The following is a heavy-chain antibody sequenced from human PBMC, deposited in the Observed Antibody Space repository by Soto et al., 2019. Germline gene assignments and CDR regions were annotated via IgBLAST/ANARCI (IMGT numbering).Heavy chain of an antibody. CDR3: AKVFRFLERVFPPEDYYGKEV. V-gene: IGHV1-69*13. J-gene: IGHJ6*02. D-gene: IGHD3-3*01. Sequence: SVKVSCKASGGTFSSYAISWVRQAPGQGLEWMGGIIPIFGTANYAQKFQGRVTITADESTSTAYMELSSLRSEDTAVYYCAKVFRFLERVFPPEDYYGKEVWGQGTTVTVSS. CDR1: GGTFSSYA. CDR2: IIPIFGTA.